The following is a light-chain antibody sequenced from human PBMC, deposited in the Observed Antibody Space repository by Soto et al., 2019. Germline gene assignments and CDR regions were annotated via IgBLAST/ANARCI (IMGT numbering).Light chain of an antibody. CDR2: GAS. V-gene: IGKV3-15*01. CDR1: QSVNNN. J-gene: IGKJ2*01. Sequence: EIILTQSPASLSVSPGERATLSCRASQSVNNNLAWYQQKPGQAPRLLIYGASTRATGIPGRSRGSGSGTEFTLTITSLQSEDFAVYFCQQYNNLPPDTFGQGTKVDIK. CDR3: QQYNNLPPDT.